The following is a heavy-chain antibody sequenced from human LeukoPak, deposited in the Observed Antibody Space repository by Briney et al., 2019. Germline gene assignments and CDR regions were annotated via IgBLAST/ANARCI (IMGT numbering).Heavy chain of an antibody. CDR3: ARAGEEWELLGTFDY. V-gene: IGHV1-2*02. D-gene: IGHD1-26*01. Sequence: ASVKVSCKASGYTFTGYYMHWVRQAPGQGLEWMGWINPNSGGTNYAQKFQGRVTMTRDTSISTAYMELSRLRSDDTAVYYCARAGEEWELLGTFDYWGQGTLVTVSS. CDR2: INPNSGGT. CDR1: GYTFTGYY. J-gene: IGHJ4*02.